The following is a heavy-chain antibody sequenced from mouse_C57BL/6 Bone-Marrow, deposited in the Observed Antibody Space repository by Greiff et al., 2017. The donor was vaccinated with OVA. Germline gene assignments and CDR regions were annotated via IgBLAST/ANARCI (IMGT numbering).Heavy chain of an antibody. J-gene: IGHJ3*01. CDR3: ARWDYGSSYGAY. V-gene: IGHV1-55*01. CDR1: GYTFTSYW. CDR2: IYPGSGST. Sequence: QVQLKQPGAELVKPGASVKMSCKASGYTFTSYWITWVKQRPGQGLEWIGDIYPGSGSTNYNEKFKSKATLTVDTSSSTAYMQLSSLTSEDSAVYYCARWDYGSSYGAYWGQGTLVTVSA. D-gene: IGHD1-1*01.